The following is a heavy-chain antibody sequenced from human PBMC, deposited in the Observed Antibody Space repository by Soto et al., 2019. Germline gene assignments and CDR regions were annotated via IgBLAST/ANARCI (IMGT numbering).Heavy chain of an antibody. D-gene: IGHD3-10*01. V-gene: IGHV3-30*18. CDR1: GFTFSSYG. CDR3: AKARSIRGSSPADY. CDR2: ISYDGSNK. Sequence: QVQLVESGGGVVQPGRSLRLSCAASGFTFSSYGMHWVRQAQGKGLEWVAVISYDGSNKYYADSVKGRFTISRDNSKNTLYLQMNSLRAEDTAVYYCAKARSIRGSSPADYWGQGTLVTVSS. J-gene: IGHJ4*02.